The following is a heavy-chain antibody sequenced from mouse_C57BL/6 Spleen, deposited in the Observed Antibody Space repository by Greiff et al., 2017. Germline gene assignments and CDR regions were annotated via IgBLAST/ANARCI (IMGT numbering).Heavy chain of an antibody. CDR3: TRDYGVHYYAMDY. Sequence: QVQLQQSGAELVRPGASVTLSCKASGYTFTDYEMHWVKQTPVHGLEWIGAIDPETGGTAYNQKFKGKAILTADKSSSTAYMELLSLTSEDSAVYYCTRDYGVHYYAMDYWGQGTSVTVSS. CDR1: GYTFTDYE. J-gene: IGHJ4*01. CDR2: IDPETGGT. V-gene: IGHV1-15*01. D-gene: IGHD1-1*01.